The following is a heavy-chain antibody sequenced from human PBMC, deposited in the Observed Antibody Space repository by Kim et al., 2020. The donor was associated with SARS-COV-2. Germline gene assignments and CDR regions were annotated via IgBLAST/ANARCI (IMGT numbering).Heavy chain of an antibody. CDR1: GFTFSSYS. Sequence: GGSLRLSCAASGFTFSSYSMIWVRQAPGKGLEWVPTITSNSNYIYYATSVKGRFTISRDNAKHSLYLQMNSLRAEDTAVYFCVREDRSGNYYGLDVWGQG. J-gene: IGHJ6*02. V-gene: IGHV3-21*01. CDR3: VREDRSGNYYGLDV. CDR2: ITSNSNYI.